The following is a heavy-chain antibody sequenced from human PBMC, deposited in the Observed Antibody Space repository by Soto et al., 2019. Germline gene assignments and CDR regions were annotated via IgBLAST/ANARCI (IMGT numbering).Heavy chain of an antibody. V-gene: IGHV3-23*01. J-gene: IGHJ3*01. CDR2: VSGSGGGT. CDR1: GFTFSTYA. D-gene: IGHD5-12*01. CDR3: ARAKSGYAYDAFDL. Sequence: EVQLLESEGGLVQPGGSLRLSCATSGFTFSTYAMSWVRQAPGKGLEWVSAVSGSGGGTYYADSVKGRFTISRDICRSSLFLQMNSLRADDTALYYCARAKSGYAYDAFDLWGQGTMVTVSS.